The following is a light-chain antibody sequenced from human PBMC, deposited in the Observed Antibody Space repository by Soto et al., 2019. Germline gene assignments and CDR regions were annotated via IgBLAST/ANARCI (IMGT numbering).Light chain of an antibody. CDR1: QSISSR. CDR2: DAS. V-gene: IGKV1-5*01. Sequence: DIQMTQSPSTLSASVGDRVTITCRASQSISSRLAWYQQKPGKAPKLMIYDASSLESGVPSRLSGSGSGTEFTLTISSLQPDDFATYYCQQYNSYSTFGQGTKVDIK. J-gene: IGKJ1*01. CDR3: QQYNSYST.